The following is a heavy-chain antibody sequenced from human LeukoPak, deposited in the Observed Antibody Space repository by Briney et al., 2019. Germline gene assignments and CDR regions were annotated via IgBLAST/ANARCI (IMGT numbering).Heavy chain of an antibody. CDR1: GFTFSSYG. CDR3: AKKGYGDYADWFDP. V-gene: IGHV3-33*06. J-gene: IGHJ5*02. CDR2: IWYDGSNK. Sequence: QPRRSLRLSCAASGFTFSSYGMHWVRQAPGKGLEWVAVIWYDGSNKYYADSVKGRFTISRDNSKNTLYLQMNSLRAEDTAVYYCAKKGYGDYADWFDPWGQGTLVTVSS. D-gene: IGHD4-17*01.